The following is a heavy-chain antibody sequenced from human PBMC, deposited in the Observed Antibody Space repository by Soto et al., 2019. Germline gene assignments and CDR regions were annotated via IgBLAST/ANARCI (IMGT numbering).Heavy chain of an antibody. CDR3: SLHVEGGCCISWFDP. Sequence: GGSLRLSCAGSGFTFSSYEMNWVRQAPGKGLEWVSYISGSGDVIYYADSVKGRFTVSRDNAKNSLYLQMNSLRAEDTAVYYCSLHVEGGCCISWFDPWGQGTLVTVSS. V-gene: IGHV3-48*03. J-gene: IGHJ5*02. D-gene: IGHD2-15*01. CDR2: ISGSGDVI. CDR1: GFTFSSYE.